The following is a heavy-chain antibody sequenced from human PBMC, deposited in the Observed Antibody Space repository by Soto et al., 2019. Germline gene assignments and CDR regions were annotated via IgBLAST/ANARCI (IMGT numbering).Heavy chain of an antibody. CDR2: ISYDGSNK. V-gene: IGHV3-30-3*01. D-gene: IGHD1-26*01. CDR1: VFNFSSYA. CDR3: ARVQQVGATRDGILQH. J-gene: IGHJ1*01. Sequence: WGSLRLPWAPSVFNFSSYAMHRVRQAPGKGLEWVAVISYDGSNKYYADSVKGRFPISRDNSKNTLYLQMNSLRAEDTAVYYCARVQQVGATRDGILQHWGQGTLVTVS.